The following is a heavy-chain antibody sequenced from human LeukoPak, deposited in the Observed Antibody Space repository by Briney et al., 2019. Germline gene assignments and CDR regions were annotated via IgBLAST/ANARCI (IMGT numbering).Heavy chain of an antibody. V-gene: IGHV4-59*08. CDR1: VGSLNSYY. CDR2: IYYTGST. Sequence: AETLSLTCSVSVGSLNSYYYRGSRQPPGKELESIGYIYYTGSTNYTSSLKSRFNISVDTSKNQFSLKLRSVTASDTAVYYCARHFSGAWGLEYFQHWGQGPLVTVSS. J-gene: IGHJ1*01. CDR3: ARHFSGAWGLEYFQH. D-gene: IGHD7-27*01.